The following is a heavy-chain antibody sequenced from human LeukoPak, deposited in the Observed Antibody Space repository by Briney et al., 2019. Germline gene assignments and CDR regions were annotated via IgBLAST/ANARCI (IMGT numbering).Heavy chain of an antibody. CDR2: ISGSGGST. D-gene: IGHD3-3*01. CDR3: AKEACDCLSGDYWFDP. Sequence: GGSLRLSCAASGFTFSSYAMSWVRQAPGKGLEWVSAISGSGGSTYYADSVKGRFTISRDNSKNTLYLQMNSLRAEDTAVYYCAKEACDCLSGDYWFDPLGQGSLVTVSS. CDR1: GFTFSSYA. J-gene: IGHJ5*02. V-gene: IGHV3-23*01.